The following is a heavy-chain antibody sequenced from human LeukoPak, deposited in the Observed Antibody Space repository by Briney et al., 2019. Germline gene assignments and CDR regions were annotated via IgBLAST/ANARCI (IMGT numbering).Heavy chain of an antibody. CDR1: GFTFDDYA. D-gene: IGHD3-9*01. CDR3: AKDIGYYDILTGYSEAFDI. CDR2: ISWNSGSI. V-gene: IGHV3-9*01. J-gene: IGHJ3*02. Sequence: PGRSLRLSCAASGFTFDDYAMHWVRQAPGKGLEWVSGISWNSGSIGYADSVKGRFTISRDNAKNSLYLQMNSLRAEDTALYYCAKDIGYYDILTGYSEAFDIWGQGTMVTVSS.